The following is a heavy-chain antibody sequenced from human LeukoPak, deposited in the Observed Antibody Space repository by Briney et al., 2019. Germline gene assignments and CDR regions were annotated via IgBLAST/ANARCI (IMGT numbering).Heavy chain of an antibody. V-gene: IGHV1-24*01. J-gene: IGHJ4*02. CDR1: GYTLTELS. CDR3: ATPIAVADSFDY. Sequence: ASVKVSCKVSGYTLTELSMHWVRQAPGKGLEWMGGFDPEDGETIYAQKFQGRVTMTEDTSTDTAYMELSSLRSGDTAVYYCATPIAVADSFDYWGQGTLVTVSS. D-gene: IGHD6-19*01. CDR2: FDPEDGET.